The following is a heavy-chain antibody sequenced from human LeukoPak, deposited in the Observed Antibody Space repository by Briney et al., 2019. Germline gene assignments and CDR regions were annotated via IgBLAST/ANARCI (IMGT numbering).Heavy chain of an antibody. CDR3: ARDLWQQMIQGYDY. J-gene: IGHJ4*02. Sequence: PGGSLRLSCAASGFTFTTYGMYWVRQAPGKGLEWVAVIWNDGSYKHYADSVKGRFTISRDDSKNTIYLQMNSLRAEDTAVYYCARDLWQQMIQGYDYWGQGTLVTVSS. CDR2: IWNDGSYK. V-gene: IGHV3-33*01. D-gene: IGHD6-13*01. CDR1: GFTFTTYG.